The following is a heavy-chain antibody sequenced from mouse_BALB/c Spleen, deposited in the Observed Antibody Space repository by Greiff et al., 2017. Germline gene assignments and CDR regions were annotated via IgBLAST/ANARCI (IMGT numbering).Heavy chain of an antibody. V-gene: IGHV2-9*02. J-gene: IGHJ2*01. CDR2: IWAGGST. D-gene: IGHD4-1*01. CDR1: GFSLTSYG. CDR3: AREGELGLYYFDY. Sequence: QVQLKESGPGLVAPSQSLSITCTVSGFSLTSYGVHWVRQPPGKGLEWLGVIWAGGSTNYNSALMSRLSISKDNSKSQVFLKMNSLQTDDTAMYYCAREGELGLYYFDYWGQGTTLTVSS.